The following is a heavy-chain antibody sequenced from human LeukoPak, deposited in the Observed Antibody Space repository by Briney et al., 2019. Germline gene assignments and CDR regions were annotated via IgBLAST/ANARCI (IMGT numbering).Heavy chain of an antibody. J-gene: IGHJ4*02. CDR2: ISSSGSTI. Sequence: PGGSLRLSCAASGFTFSDYYMSWIRQAPGKGLEWVSYISSSGSTIYYADSVKGRFTISRDNAKNSLYLQINSLRAEDTAVYYCARDEGESMAPFDYWGQGTLVTVSS. V-gene: IGHV3-11*01. CDR1: GFTFSDYY. D-gene: IGHD2/OR15-2a*01. CDR3: ARDEGESMAPFDY.